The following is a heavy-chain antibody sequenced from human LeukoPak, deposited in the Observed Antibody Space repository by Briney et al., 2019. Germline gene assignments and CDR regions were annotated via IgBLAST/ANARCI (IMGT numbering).Heavy chain of an antibody. CDR1: GGSFSGYY. CDR3: ARGRGRMDWFDP. V-gene: IGHV4-34*01. Sequence: SETLSLTCAVYGGSFSGYYWSWIRQPPGKGLEWIGEINHSGSTNYNPSLKSRVTISVDTSKNQFSLKLSSVTAADTAVYYCARGRGRMDWFDPWGQGTLVTVSS. D-gene: IGHD3-16*01. J-gene: IGHJ5*02. CDR2: INHSGST.